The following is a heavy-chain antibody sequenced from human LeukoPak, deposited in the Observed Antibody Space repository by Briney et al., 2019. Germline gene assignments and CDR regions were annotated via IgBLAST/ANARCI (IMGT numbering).Heavy chain of an antibody. Sequence: GGSLRLSCAASGFTFDDYGMSWVRQAPGKGLEWVSGINWNGGSTGYADSVKGRFTISRDNAKNSLYLQMNSLRAEDTAVYYCAKRARSTYYYDSSGYLGYFDYWGQGTLVTVSS. CDR1: GFTFDDYG. V-gene: IGHV3-20*04. J-gene: IGHJ4*02. CDR2: INWNGGST. D-gene: IGHD3-22*01. CDR3: AKRARSTYYYDSSGYLGYFDY.